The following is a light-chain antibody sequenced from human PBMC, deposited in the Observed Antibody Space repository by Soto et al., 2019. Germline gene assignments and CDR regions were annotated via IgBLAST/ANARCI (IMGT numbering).Light chain of an antibody. CDR3: QQRSSWPIT. V-gene: IGKV3-11*01. CDR1: QSVSNF. CDR2: DAA. Sequence: EIVLTQSPATLSLSPGERATLSCRASQSVSNFLAWYQQIPGQAPSLLIYDAANRATGIPARFSGSGSGTDFTLTISSLEPDDFAIYYCQQRSSWPITFGPGTKVDIK. J-gene: IGKJ3*01.